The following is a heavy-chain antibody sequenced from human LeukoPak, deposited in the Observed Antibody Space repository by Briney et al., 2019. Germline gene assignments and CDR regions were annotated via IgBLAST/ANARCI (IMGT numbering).Heavy chain of an antibody. Sequence: ASVKVSCKASGYTFTSYDINWVRQATGQGLEWMGWMNPNSGNTGYAQKFQGRVTMTRNSSITTAYMELSSLRSEDTAVYYCARYFQSFYGDYGRGDAFDIWGQGTMVTVSS. CDR3: ARYFQSFYGDYGRGDAFDI. D-gene: IGHD4-17*01. CDR2: MNPNSGNT. CDR1: GYTFTSYD. J-gene: IGHJ3*02. V-gene: IGHV1-8*01.